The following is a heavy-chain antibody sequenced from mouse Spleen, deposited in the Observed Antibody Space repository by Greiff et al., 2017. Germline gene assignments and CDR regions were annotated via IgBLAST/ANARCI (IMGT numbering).Heavy chain of an antibody. Sequence: DVKLVESGPGLVKPSQSLSLTCTVTGYSITSDYAWNWIRQFPGNKLEWMGYISYSGSTSYNPSLKSRISITRDTSKNQFFLQLNSVTTEDTATYYCAREGNYLFAYWGQGTLVTVSA. V-gene: IGHV3-2*02. CDR2: ISYSGST. D-gene: IGHD2-1*01. CDR1: GYSITSDYA. CDR3: AREGNYLFAY. J-gene: IGHJ3*01.